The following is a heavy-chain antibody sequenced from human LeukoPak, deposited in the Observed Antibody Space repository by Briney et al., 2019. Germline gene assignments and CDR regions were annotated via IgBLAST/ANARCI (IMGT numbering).Heavy chain of an antibody. CDR2: ISSGGTFM. J-gene: IGHJ4*02. CDR1: GFTFSSYS. CDR3: AREPTGDY. V-gene: IGHV3-21*01. D-gene: IGHD1-1*01. Sequence: GGSLRLSCAASGFTFSSYSINWVRQAPGRGLEWVSSISSGGTFMYYADSVKGRFTISRDNAKKSVFLQMNSLRAEDSAVYYCAREPTGDYWGQGMLVTVSS.